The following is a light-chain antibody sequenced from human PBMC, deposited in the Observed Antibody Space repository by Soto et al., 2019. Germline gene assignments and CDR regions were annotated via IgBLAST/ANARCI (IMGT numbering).Light chain of an antibody. J-gene: IGKJ2*01. CDR1: QSVSSSY. V-gene: IGKV3-20*01. CDR2: GAS. Sequence: EIVLTQSPGTLSLSPGERATLSCRASQSVSSSYLAWYQQKPGQAPRLLIYGASSRATGIPDRVSGSGSGTDFTLTISRLEPEDVAVYDCQQYGSSPPYTFGQGTKLEIK. CDR3: QQYGSSPPYT.